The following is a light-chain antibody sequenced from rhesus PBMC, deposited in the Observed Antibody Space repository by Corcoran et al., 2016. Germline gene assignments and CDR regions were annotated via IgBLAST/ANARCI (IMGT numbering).Light chain of an antibody. CDR3: LQYSSSPRT. J-gene: IGKJ1*01. CDR2: KAS. CDR1: QGISSW. V-gene: IGKV1-22*01. Sequence: DIQMTQSPSSLSASVGDKVTITCRASQGISSWLAWYQQKPVKAPKLLIYKASSLQSGVPSRFSGSGSDTDFTLTISRLQPEDFATYYCLQYSSSPRTFGQGTKVEIK.